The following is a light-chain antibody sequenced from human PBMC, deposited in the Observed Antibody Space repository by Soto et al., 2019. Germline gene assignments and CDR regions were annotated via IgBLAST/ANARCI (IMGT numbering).Light chain of an antibody. V-gene: IGLV2-23*02. J-gene: IGLJ3*02. Sequence: QSALTQPASVSGSPGQSITISCTGTSSDVGSYDLVSWYQHHPGKAPKLMIYEVTKRPSGVSNRFSGSKSGNTASLTISGLQAADEADYYCCSYAGSSTFGVFGGGTKVTVL. CDR3: CSYAGSSTFGV. CDR2: EVT. CDR1: SSDVGSYDL.